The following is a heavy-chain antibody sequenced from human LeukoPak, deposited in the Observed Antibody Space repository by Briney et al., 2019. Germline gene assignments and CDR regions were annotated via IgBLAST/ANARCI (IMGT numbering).Heavy chain of an antibody. V-gene: IGHV4-34*01. D-gene: IGHD2-2*01. CDR2: INHSGIT. CDR3: ARGAVPAARDFYYYYYMDV. CDR1: GGSFSGYY. J-gene: IGHJ6*03. Sequence: PSETLSLTCAVYGGSFSGYYWSWIRQPPGKGLEWFGEINHSGITNYNPSLKSRVTISVDTSKNQFSLKLSSVTAADTAVYYCARGAVPAARDFYYYYYMDVWGKGTTVTVSS.